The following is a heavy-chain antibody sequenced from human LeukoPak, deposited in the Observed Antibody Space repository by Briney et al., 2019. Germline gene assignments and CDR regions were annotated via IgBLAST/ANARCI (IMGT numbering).Heavy chain of an antibody. CDR2: ISGSGGST. CDR1: GFTFSSYA. J-gene: IGHJ6*02. V-gene: IGHV3-23*01. CDR3: AKDTPYYYDSSGYSKYYYYGMDV. Sequence: GGSLRLSCAASGFTFSSYAMSWVRQAPGKGLEWVSAISGSGGSTYYADSVKGRFTISRDNSKNTLYLQMNSLRAEDTAVYYCAKDTPYYYDSSGYSKYYYYGMDVWGQGTTVTVSS. D-gene: IGHD3-22*01.